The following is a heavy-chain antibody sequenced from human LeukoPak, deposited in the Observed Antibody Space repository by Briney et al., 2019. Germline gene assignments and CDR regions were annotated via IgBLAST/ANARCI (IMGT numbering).Heavy chain of an antibody. CDR3: AAFLGSGSYYGVTDYYYFDY. D-gene: IGHD3-10*01. CDR1: GFTFTSSA. J-gene: IGHJ4*02. CDR2: IFVGSGNT. V-gene: IGHV1-58*02. Sequence: GASVTVSCKASGFTFTSSAMQWVRQARGQGLEGIGWIFVGSGNTNYAQKFQERVTITRDISTSTAYMELSSLRSEDTAVYYCAAFLGSGSYYGVTDYYYFDYWGQGTLVTVSS.